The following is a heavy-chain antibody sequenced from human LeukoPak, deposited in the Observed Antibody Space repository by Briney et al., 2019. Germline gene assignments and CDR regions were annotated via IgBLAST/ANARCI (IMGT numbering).Heavy chain of an antibody. CDR2: IYYTGRT. CDR1: DGSISSYY. D-gene: IGHD1-1*01. CDR3: ARAATGTYGGFDY. Sequence: SETLSLTCTVSDGSISSYYWSWIRQPPGKGLEWIGYIYYTGRTDYNPSLKSRVTILVDTSKNQSSLSLSSVTAADTAVYYCARAATGTYGGFDYWGQGTLVTVSS. J-gene: IGHJ4*02. V-gene: IGHV4-59*01.